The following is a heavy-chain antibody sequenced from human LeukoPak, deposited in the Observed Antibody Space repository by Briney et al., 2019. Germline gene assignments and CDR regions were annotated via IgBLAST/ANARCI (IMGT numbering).Heavy chain of an antibody. D-gene: IGHD3-10*01. CDR2: ISASSTTV. CDR1: GFTFTTYN. Sequence: GGSLRLSCAASGFTFTTYNMEWVRQAPGKGLEWISYISASSTTVWYANSVKGRFTISRDDAKNSLYLQMNSLRDEDTAVYYCARPSGELDYWGQGTLVTVSS. J-gene: IGHJ4*02. CDR3: ARPSGELDY. V-gene: IGHV3-48*02.